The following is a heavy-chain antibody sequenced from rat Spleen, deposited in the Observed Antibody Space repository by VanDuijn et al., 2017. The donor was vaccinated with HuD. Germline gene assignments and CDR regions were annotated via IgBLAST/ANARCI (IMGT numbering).Heavy chain of an antibody. CDR2: ITNSGGST. J-gene: IGHJ2*01. D-gene: IGHD1-2*01. V-gene: IGHV5-27*01. CDR3: TRDYSSYAPFDY. CDR1: GFTFSNYY. Sequence: EVKLVESGGGLVQPERSLKLSCAASGFTFSNYYMAWVRQAPTKGLEWVASITNSGGSTYYRDSVKGRFTISRDNAKSTLYLQMDSLRSEDTATYYCTRDYSSYAPFDYWGQGVMVTVSS.